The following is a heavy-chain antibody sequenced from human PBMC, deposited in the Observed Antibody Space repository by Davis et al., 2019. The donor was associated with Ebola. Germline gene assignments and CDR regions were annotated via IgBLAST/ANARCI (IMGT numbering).Heavy chain of an antibody. CDR3: ARTLAYSSSWADY. V-gene: IGHV6-1*01. CDR2: TYYRSKWYN. D-gene: IGHD6-13*01. Sequence: SQTLSLTSAISGDSVSSNSAAWNCTRQSPSRGLEWLGRTYYRSKWYNDYAVSVKSRVTINPDTSKNQFSMQLNSVTLEDTAVYYCARTLAYSSSWADYWGQGTLVTVSS. CDR1: GDSVSSNSAA. J-gene: IGHJ4*02.